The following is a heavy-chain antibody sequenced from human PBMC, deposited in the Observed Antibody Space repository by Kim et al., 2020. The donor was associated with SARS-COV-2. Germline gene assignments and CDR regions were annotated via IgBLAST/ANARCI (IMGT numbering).Heavy chain of an antibody. CDR1: GFTFSSYA. CDR3: ARGDYDILTGPSY. V-gene: IGHV3-30*04. D-gene: IGHD3-9*01. J-gene: IGHJ4*01. Sequence: GGSLRLSCAASGFTFSSYAMHWVRQAPGKGLEWVAVISYDGSNKYYADSVKGRFTISRDNSKNTLYLQMNSLRAEDTAVYYCARGDYDILTGPSYWGQGTLVTVSS. CDR2: ISYDGSNK.